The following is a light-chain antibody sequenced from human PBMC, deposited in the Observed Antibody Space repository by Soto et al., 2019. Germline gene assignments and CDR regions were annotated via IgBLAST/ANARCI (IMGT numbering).Light chain of an antibody. V-gene: IGLV2-14*03. CDR2: DVS. CDR3: SSYTSSSLHV. Sequence: HSALTQPASVSGSPGQSITFSCTGTSSDVGGYNYVSWYQQHPGKAPKLMIYDVSNRPSGVSNRFSGSKSGNTASLTISGLQAEDEADYYCSSYTSSSLHVFGTGTKLTVL. CDR1: SSDVGGYNY. J-gene: IGLJ1*01.